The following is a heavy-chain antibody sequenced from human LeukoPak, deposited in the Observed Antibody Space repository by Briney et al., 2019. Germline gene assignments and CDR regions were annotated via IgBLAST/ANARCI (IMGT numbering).Heavy chain of an antibody. CDR3: ARPDYGDYGSYFQH. J-gene: IGHJ1*01. CDR1: GYSFTSYY. D-gene: IGHD4-17*01. V-gene: IGHV1-46*01. CDR2: INPSDGTT. Sequence: ASVKVSCKASGYSFTSYYIHWVRQAPGQGLEWMGIINPSDGTTNYAQKFQGRVTMTRDMSTTTVYVELSSLKSDDTAVYYCARPDYGDYGSYFQHWGQGTLVTVSS.